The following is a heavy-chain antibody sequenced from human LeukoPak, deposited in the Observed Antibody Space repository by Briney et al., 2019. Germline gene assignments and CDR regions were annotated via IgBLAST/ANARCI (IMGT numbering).Heavy chain of an antibody. D-gene: IGHD1-26*01. CDR1: GYSISSGYY. CDR2: ICHSGST. V-gene: IGHV4-38-2*02. Sequence: SETLSLTCTVSGYSISSGYYWGWIRQPPGKGLDWIGSICHSGSTHYNASLKSRLTLSVDTSQNQFSLKLSSETAADTAVYYCARGPYSGSYYVVSPIDYWREGTLVCVSS. CDR3: ARGPYSGSYYVVSPIDY. J-gene: IGHJ4*02.